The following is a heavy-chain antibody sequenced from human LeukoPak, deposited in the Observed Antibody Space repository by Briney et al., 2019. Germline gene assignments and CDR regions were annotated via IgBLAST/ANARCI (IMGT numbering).Heavy chain of an antibody. J-gene: IGHJ5*02. Sequence: SETLSLTCTVSGGSISSYSWSWIRQPAGKGLGWIGRIYTSGSTNYNPSLKSRVTMSVDTSKNQFHLKLSSVTAADTAVYYCARDTTSAQFRGTEINWFDPWGQGTLVTVSS. CDR2: IYTSGST. V-gene: IGHV4-4*07. D-gene: IGHD3-10*01. CDR3: ARDTTSAQFRGTEINWFDP. CDR1: GGSISSYS.